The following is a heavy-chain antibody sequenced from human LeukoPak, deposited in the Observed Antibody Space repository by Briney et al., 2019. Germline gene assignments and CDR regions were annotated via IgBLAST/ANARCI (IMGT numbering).Heavy chain of an antibody. CDR1: GDSIKSYY. J-gene: IGHJ2*01. CDR2: IYTSGST. Sequence: SETLSLTCSVSGDSIKSYYWSWIRQPAGKGLEWIGRIYTSGSTNYNPSLKSRVTMSVDTSKNQFSLKLSSVTAADTAVYYCARDRVVRDIVVVVAATPGWYFDLWGRGTLVTVSS. D-gene: IGHD2-15*01. CDR3: ARDRVVRDIVVVVAATPGWYFDL. V-gene: IGHV4-4*07.